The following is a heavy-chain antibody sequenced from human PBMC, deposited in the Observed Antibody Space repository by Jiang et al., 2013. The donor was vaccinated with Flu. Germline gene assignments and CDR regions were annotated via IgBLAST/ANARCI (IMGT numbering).Heavy chain of an antibody. V-gene: IGHV4-38-2*02. CDR2: IYHGGNT. Sequence: GSGLVKPSETLSLTCTVSGHSINSGDYYWGWIRQPPGKGLEWIGSIYHGGNTYYSPSLNSRVTISVDTSKNQFSLKLSSVTAPDTAVYYCARAEKYSGFELPYFVYVGPGNSRSPSP. D-gene: IGHD5-12*01. CDR1: GHSINSGDYY. CDR3: ARAEKYSGFELPYFVY. J-gene: IGHJ4*02.